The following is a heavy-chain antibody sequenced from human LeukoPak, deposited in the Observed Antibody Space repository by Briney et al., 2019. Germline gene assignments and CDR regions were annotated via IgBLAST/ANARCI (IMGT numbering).Heavy chain of an antibody. CDR2: IGYDGSNK. Sequence: GGSLRLSCAASGFTFSSYGMHGVRQAPGKGLEWVAFIGYDGSNKYYADSVKGRFTISRDNSKNTLYLQMNSLRAEDTAVYYCAKDKSPSIVEATFWFDPWGQGTLVTVSS. CDR3: AKDKSPSIVEATFWFDP. D-gene: IGHD1-26*01. J-gene: IGHJ5*02. V-gene: IGHV3-30*02. CDR1: GFTFSSYG.